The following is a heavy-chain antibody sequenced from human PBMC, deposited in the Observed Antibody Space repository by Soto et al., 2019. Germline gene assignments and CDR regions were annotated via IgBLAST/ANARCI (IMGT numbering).Heavy chain of an antibody. V-gene: IGHV3-23*01. CDR1: GFMFSSYG. D-gene: IGHD3-9*01. CDR3: AKDPSTGPPDC. CDR2: IHPSGGST. J-gene: IGHJ4*02. Sequence: GGSLRLSCAAAGFMFSSYGMSWVRQAPGKGLQWVATIHPSGGSTHYAESVRGRFTISRDNSRDTLYLQMSSLRAEDTAVYYCAKDPSTGPPDCWGQGALVTVSS.